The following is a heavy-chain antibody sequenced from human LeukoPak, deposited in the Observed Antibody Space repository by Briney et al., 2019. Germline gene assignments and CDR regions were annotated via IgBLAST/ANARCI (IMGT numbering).Heavy chain of an antibody. CDR1: GGSISSSSYY. CDR3: ARRPGAAGGSKIFDP. V-gene: IGHV4-39*01. CDR2: IYYSGST. D-gene: IGHD6-13*01. Sequence: SETLSLTCTVPGGSISSSSYYWGWIRQPPGKGLEWIGSIYYSGSTYYNPSLKSRVTISVDTSKNQFSLKLSSVTAADTAVYYCARRPGAAGGSKIFDPWGQGTLVTVSS. J-gene: IGHJ5*02.